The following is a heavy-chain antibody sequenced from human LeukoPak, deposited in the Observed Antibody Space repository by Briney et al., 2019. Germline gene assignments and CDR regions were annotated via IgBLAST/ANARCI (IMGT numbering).Heavy chain of an antibody. CDR3: AKETIITMIVVPFDY. CDR1: GFTASSNY. J-gene: IGHJ4*02. V-gene: IGHV3-66*01. D-gene: IGHD3-22*01. CDR2: IYSGGST. Sequence: PGGSLRLSCAASGFTASSNYMSWVRQAPGKGLEWVSVIYSGGSTYYADSVKGRFTISRDNSKNTLYLQMNSLRAEDTAVYYCAKETIITMIVVPFDYWGQGTLVAVSS.